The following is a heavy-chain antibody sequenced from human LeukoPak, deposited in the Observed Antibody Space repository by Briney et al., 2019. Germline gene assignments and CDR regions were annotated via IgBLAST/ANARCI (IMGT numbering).Heavy chain of an antibody. CDR3: AKDYNPIVATISSIDY. D-gene: IGHD5-12*01. Sequence: GGSLRLSCAASGFTVSSNYMSWVRQAPGKGLEWVSVIYSGGSTYYADSVKGRFTISRDNAKNSLYLQMNSLRAEDTAVYYCAKDYNPIVATISSIDYWGQGTLVTVSS. V-gene: IGHV3-66*02. J-gene: IGHJ4*02. CDR1: GFTVSSNY. CDR2: IYSGGST.